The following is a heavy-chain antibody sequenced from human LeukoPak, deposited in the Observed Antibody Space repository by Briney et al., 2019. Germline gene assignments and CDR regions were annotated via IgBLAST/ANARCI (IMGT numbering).Heavy chain of an antibody. J-gene: IGHJ3*02. CDR3: ARQTLITMIVVAMVGAFDI. D-gene: IGHD3-22*01. CDR2: IYYSGST. V-gene: IGHV4-39*01. CDR1: GGSISSSSYY. Sequence: SETLSLTCTVSGGSISSSSYYWGWIRQPPGKGLEWIGSIYYSGSTYYNPSLKSRVTISVDTSKNQFSLKLSSVTAADTAVYYCARQTLITMIVVAMVGAFDIWGQGTMVTVSS.